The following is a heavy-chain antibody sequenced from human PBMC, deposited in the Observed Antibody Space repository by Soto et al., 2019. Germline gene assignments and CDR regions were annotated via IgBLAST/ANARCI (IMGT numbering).Heavy chain of an antibody. V-gene: IGHV3-23*01. D-gene: IGHD3-9*01. Sequence: GGSLRLSCAASGFTFSSYAMSWVRQAPGKGLEWVSAISGSGGSTYYADSVKGRFTISRDNSKNTLYLQMNSLRAEDTAVYYCAKDTYYDILTGHMGLDYWGQGTLVTVSS. J-gene: IGHJ4*02. CDR2: ISGSGGST. CDR3: AKDTYYDILTGHMGLDY. CDR1: GFTFSSYA.